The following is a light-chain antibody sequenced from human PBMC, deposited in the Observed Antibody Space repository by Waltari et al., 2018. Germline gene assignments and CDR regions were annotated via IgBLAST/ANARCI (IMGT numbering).Light chain of an antibody. CDR2: DVS. Sequence: QSALTQPASVSGSPGQSITISCTGTSSDVGAYALVSWYQQHPGKAPKLMIYDVSKRPSGVSNRFSGSKSGNTASLTISGLQAEDEADYYCSSYTGSSTHVFGIGTKVTVL. CDR3: SSYTGSSTHV. J-gene: IGLJ1*01. V-gene: IGLV2-14*03. CDR1: SSDVGAYAL.